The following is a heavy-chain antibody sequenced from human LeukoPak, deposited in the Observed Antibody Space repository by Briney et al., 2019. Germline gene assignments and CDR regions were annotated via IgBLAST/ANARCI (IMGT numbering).Heavy chain of an antibody. Sequence: GGSLRLSCAASGFTFSSDAMTWVRQAPGKGLEWVSAISGSGGTTYYADSVKGRFTISRDNSKNTLYLQMNSLRAEDTALYYCAKVEIYYDSSGYYSRSVDYWGQGTLVTVSS. J-gene: IGHJ4*02. V-gene: IGHV3-23*01. CDR1: GFTFSSDA. CDR2: ISGSGGTT. D-gene: IGHD3-22*01. CDR3: AKVEIYYDSSGYYSRSVDY.